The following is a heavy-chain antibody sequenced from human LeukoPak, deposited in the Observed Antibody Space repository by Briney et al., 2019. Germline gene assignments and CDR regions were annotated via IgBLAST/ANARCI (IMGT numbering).Heavy chain of an antibody. Sequence: PGRSLRLSCAASGFTFSSYGMHWVRQAPGKGLEWVAVISYDGSNKYYADSVKGRFTISRDPSKNTLSLQMNSLRAEDTAVYYCAKDLRGSYYPDCWGQGTLVTVSS. CDR3: AKDLRGSYYPDC. D-gene: IGHD1-26*01. CDR1: GFTFSSYG. CDR2: ISYDGSNK. J-gene: IGHJ4*02. V-gene: IGHV3-30*18.